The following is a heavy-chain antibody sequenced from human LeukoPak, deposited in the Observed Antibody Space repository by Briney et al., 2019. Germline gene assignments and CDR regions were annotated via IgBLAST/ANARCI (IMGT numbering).Heavy chain of an antibody. V-gene: IGHV3-74*01. Sequence: GGSLRLSCAASGFTFSTSWFHWVRQGPGKGLVWVSHINGDGSIITYADSVKGRFTISRDISKNTVDLRMNNLRAEDTTVYYWGRYCSGGNWYSGLVYGGQGTLVAVSS. D-gene: IGHD2-15*01. CDR2: INGDGSII. CDR3: GRYCSGGNWYSGLVY. J-gene: IGHJ4*02. CDR1: GFTFSTSW.